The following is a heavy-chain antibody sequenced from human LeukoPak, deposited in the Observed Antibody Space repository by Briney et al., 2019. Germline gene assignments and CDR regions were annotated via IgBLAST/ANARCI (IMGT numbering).Heavy chain of an antibody. CDR2: ISGSGGST. Sequence: GGSLRLSCAASGFTFSSYAMSWVRQAPGKGLERVSAISGSGGSTYYADSVKGRFTISRDNSKNTLYLQMNSLSAEDTAVYYCAKPNYYDSSGYYWNDAFDIWGQGTMVTVSS. CDR1: GFTFSSYA. D-gene: IGHD3-22*01. V-gene: IGHV3-23*01. J-gene: IGHJ3*02. CDR3: AKPNYYDSSGYYWNDAFDI.